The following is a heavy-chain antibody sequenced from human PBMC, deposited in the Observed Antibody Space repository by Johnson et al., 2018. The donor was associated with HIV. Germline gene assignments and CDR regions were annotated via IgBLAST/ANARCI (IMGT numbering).Heavy chain of an antibody. Sequence: QMQLVESGGGLVQPGGSLRVSCAASGFTFSDAWMSWVRQAPGKGLEWVAVISYDGSNKYYADSVKGRFTISRDNSKNTLYLQMNSLRAEDTAVYYCAKETRDSRSAFDIWGQGTMVTISS. CDR1: GFTFSDAW. CDR3: AKETRDSRSAFDI. V-gene: IGHV3-30*18. CDR2: ISYDGSNK. J-gene: IGHJ3*02. D-gene: IGHD3-22*01.